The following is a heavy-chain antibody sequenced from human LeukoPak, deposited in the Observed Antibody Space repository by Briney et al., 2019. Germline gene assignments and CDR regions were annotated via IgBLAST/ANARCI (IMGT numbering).Heavy chain of an antibody. CDR3: VRDGATRLEFDY. Sequence: GGSLRLSCAASGFTFNNYSMDWVRQAPGKGLEWVSSISAGGTYIHYADSVKGRFTISRDNAKNSLFMQMNNLRAEDTAVYYCVRDGATRLEFDYWGQGTLVTVSS. V-gene: IGHV3-21*01. CDR2: ISAGGTYI. D-gene: IGHD4/OR15-4a*01. CDR1: GFTFNNYS. J-gene: IGHJ4*02.